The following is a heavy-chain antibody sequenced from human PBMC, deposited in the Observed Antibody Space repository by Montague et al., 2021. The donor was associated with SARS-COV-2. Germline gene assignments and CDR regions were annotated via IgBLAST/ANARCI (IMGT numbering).Heavy chain of an antibody. CDR1: GDSVRTGRHY. D-gene: IGHD3-3*01. CDR3: AGSSVAVSTIPLLES. CDR2: IFHSSSS. J-gene: IGHJ1*01. Sequence: SETLSLTCTVSGDSVRTGRHYWNWIRQPPGKGLEWISYIFHSSSSNYYPSLESRVDMSIATSNCQFSLTLTSVTATDTAVCYCAGSSVAVSTIPLLESWGQGALVIVSS. V-gene: IGHV4-61*01.